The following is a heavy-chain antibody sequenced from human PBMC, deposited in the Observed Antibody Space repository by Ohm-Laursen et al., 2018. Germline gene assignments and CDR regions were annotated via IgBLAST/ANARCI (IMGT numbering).Heavy chain of an antibody. CDR2: ISGSGGST. D-gene: IGHD3-3*01. V-gene: IGHV3-23*01. J-gene: IGHJ4*02. CDR1: GFTFSSYA. Sequence: SLRLSCAASGFTFSSYAMSWVRQAPGKGLEWVSAISGSGGSTYYADSVKGRFTISRDNAKNSLYLQMNSLRAEDTAVYYCARDTYYDFWSGYQGGEDYWGQGTLVTVSS. CDR3: ARDTYYDFWSGYQGGEDY.